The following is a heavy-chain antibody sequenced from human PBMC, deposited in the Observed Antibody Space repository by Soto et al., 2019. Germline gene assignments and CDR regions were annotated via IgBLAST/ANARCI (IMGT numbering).Heavy chain of an antibody. CDR3: ARLPRYCSGGSCAS. Sequence: GGSLRLSCAASGFTVSSNYMSWVRQAPGKGLEWVSVIYSGGSTYYADSVKGRFTISRDNSKNTLYLQMNSLRAEDTAVYYCARLPRYCSGGSCASWGQGTLVTVSS. V-gene: IGHV3-66*04. CDR2: IYSGGST. D-gene: IGHD2-15*01. J-gene: IGHJ5*02. CDR1: GFTVSSNY.